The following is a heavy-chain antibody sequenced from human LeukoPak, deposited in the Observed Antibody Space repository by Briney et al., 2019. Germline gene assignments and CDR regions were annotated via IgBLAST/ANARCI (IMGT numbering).Heavy chain of an antibody. CDR1: GFTFSNYA. CDR3: AKEDLYDGMDV. J-gene: IGHJ6*04. V-gene: IGHV3-23*01. Sequence: GGFLRLSCAASGFTFSNYAMSWVRQAPGKGLEWVSAISDSGGFTYYVDSVKGRFTISRDNSKKTLYLQMNGLRAEDTALYYCAKEDLYDGMDVWGKGTTVTVSS. CDR2: ISDSGGFT.